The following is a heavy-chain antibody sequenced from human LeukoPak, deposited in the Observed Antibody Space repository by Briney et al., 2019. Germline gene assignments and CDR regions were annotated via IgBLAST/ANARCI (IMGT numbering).Heavy chain of an antibody. CDR2: MNPNSGNT. CDR3: ARGTTVPYYYYYYMDV. CDR1: GYTFTSYD. J-gene: IGHJ6*03. Sequence: ASVKVSCKASGYTFTSYDINWVRQATGQGLEWMGWMNPNSGNTGYAQKFQGRVTMIRNTSISTAYMELSSLRSEDTAVYYCARGTTVPYYYYYYMDVWGKGTTVTVSS. D-gene: IGHD4-11*01. V-gene: IGHV1-8*01.